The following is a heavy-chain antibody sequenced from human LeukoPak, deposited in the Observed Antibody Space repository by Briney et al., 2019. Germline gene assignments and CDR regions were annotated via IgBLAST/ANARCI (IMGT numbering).Heavy chain of an antibody. V-gene: IGHV3-48*01. CDR1: GFTFSSYH. CDR3: ARTHERALDH. J-gene: IGHJ4*02. CDR2: ISIFSRTI. Sequence: GGPLSLSCAASGFTFSSYHLTWFRQHPGRGRKWISYISIFSRTIYYADSVQGRFTISRDDAKYSVYLQMNSLRADDTAVYYCARTHERALDHWGQGTLVAVSS.